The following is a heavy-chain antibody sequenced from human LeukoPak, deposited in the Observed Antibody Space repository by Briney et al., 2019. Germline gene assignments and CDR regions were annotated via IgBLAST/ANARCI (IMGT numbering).Heavy chain of an antibody. D-gene: IGHD2-15*01. J-gene: IGHJ5*02. V-gene: IGHV4-59*01. CDR3: ARAEGYCSGGSCYPNWFDL. Sequence: SETLSLTCTVSGGSISSYYWSWIRQPPGKGLEYIGYIYHSGSTNYNPSLKSRVTISVDTSKNQFSLKLSSVTAADTAVYYCARAEGYCSGGSCYPNWFDLWGHGTLVTVSS. CDR1: GGSISSYY. CDR2: IYHSGST.